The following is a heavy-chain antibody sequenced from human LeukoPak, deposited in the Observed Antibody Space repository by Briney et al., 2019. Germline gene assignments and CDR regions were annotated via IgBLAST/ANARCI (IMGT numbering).Heavy chain of an antibody. Sequence: GESLKISCKGSGYRVSNYWIGWVRQMPGKGLEWMGIVYPDDSDTRYSPSFQGQVTISADKSLSTAYLYWSSLKAPDTAMYYCARQEMAKIDYWGQGTLVTVSS. J-gene: IGHJ4*02. CDR1: GYRVSNYW. V-gene: IGHV5-51*01. CDR2: VYPDDSDT. D-gene: IGHD5-24*01. CDR3: ARQEMAKIDY.